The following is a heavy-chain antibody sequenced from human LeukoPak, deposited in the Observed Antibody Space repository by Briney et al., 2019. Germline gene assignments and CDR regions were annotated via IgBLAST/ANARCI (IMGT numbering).Heavy chain of an antibody. CDR3: ATDLHFGYCTATSCANY. D-gene: IGHD2-2*03. Sequence: PGGSLRLSCTASGFTFGDYAMSWVRQAPGKGLEWVGRIRSTPDGGATDYAAPVKGRFTISRDDSKNTLYLQMSSLRTEDTAVYYCATDLHFGYCTATSCANYWGQGTLVTVSS. J-gene: IGHJ4*02. CDR1: GFTFGDYA. V-gene: IGHV3-15*01. CDR2: IRSTPDGGAT.